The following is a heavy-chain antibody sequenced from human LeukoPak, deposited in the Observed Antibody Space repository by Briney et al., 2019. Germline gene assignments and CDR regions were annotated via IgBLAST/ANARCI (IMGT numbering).Heavy chain of an antibody. Sequence: GASVKVSCKASGYTFTSFGTSWVRQAPGQGLEWMGWTSAYNGNTNYAQELQGRVTMTTDTSTSTAYMELRSLRSDDTAVYYCARELRGYDYVWGSYRERYYFDYWGQGTLVTVSS. J-gene: IGHJ4*02. V-gene: IGHV1-18*01. CDR1: GYTFTSFG. CDR2: TSAYNGNT. CDR3: ARELRGYDYVWGSYRERYYFDY. D-gene: IGHD3-16*02.